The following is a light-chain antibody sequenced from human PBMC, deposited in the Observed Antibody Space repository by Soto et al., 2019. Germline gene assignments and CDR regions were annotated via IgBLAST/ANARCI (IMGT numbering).Light chain of an antibody. V-gene: IGKV3-20*01. CDR3: HQYGSSLWK. Sequence: IVLTQSPGTLSLSPGERATLSCRASQSVSSSYLTWYQQKPDQAHRPLIYGASSRAIGIPDRFSGSGSGKVFFFIIIRLVPEEFAVYYCHQYGSSLWKFGQGTKV. CDR2: GAS. J-gene: IGKJ1*01. CDR1: QSVSSSY.